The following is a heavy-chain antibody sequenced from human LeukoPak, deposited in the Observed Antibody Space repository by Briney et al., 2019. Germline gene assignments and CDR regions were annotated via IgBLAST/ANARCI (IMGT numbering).Heavy chain of an antibody. Sequence: ASVKLSCTSSGYTFTSYDINWVRQATGQGLEWMGGMNPNSGNTGYAQKFQGRVTITRNNSISTAYMELSSLRSEDTAVYYCARGYDFWSGYSYYYYYMDVWGKGTTVTVS. CDR1: GYTFTSYD. J-gene: IGHJ6*03. D-gene: IGHD3-3*01. V-gene: IGHV1-8*03. CDR2: MNPNSGNT. CDR3: ARGYDFWSGYSYYYYYMDV.